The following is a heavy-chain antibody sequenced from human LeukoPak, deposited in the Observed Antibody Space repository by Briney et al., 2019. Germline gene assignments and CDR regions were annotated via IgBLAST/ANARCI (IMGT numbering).Heavy chain of an antibody. CDR2: INSDGSST. CDR1: GFTFSSYW. D-gene: IGHD3-3*01. Sequence: GGSLRLSCAASGFTFSSYWMHWVRQAPAKGLVWVSRINSDGSSTSYADSVKGRFTISRDNAKNTLYLQMNSLRAEDTAVYYCARGRRSGYQLDYWGQGTLVTVSS. J-gene: IGHJ4*02. CDR3: ARGRRSGYQLDY. V-gene: IGHV3-74*01.